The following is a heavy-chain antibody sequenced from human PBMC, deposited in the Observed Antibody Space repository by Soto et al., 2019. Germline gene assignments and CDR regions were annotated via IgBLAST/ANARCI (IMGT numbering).Heavy chain of an antibody. D-gene: IGHD3-10*01. J-gene: IGHJ4*02. V-gene: IGHV4-30-2*01. CDR1: GGSISGGGYS. Sequence: SETLSLTCAVSGGSISGGGYSWSWIRQPPGKGLEWIGYIYHSGSTYYNPSLKSRVTISVDRSKDQFSLKLSSVTAADTAVYYCARAGGGYYYGSGNFDYWGQGTLVTVS. CDR2: IYHSGST. CDR3: ARAGGGYYYGSGNFDY.